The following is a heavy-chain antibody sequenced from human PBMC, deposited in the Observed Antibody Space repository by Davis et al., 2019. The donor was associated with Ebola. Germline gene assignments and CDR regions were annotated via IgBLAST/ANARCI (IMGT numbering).Heavy chain of an antibody. Sequence: GESLKISCAASGFTFSSYGMHWVRQAPGKGLEWVAVIWYDGSNKYYADSVKGRFTISRDNSKNTLYLQMNSLRAEDTAVYYCARVRNRRSWPLGGAFDIWGQGTMVTVSS. CDR1: GFTFSSYG. J-gene: IGHJ3*02. V-gene: IGHV3-33*01. D-gene: IGHD6-13*01. CDR3: ARVRNRRSWPLGGAFDI. CDR2: IWYDGSNK.